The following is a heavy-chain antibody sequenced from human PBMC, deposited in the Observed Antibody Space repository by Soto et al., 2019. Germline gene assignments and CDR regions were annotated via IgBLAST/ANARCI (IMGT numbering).Heavy chain of an antibody. V-gene: IGHV3-30*18. CDR3: VKDGSSGWPYYYGMDV. CDR2: ISYDGRNK. CDR1: GFTFSSYG. D-gene: IGHD6-19*01. Sequence: GGSLRLSCAASGFTFSSYGMHWVRQAPGKGLEWVAVISYDGRNKYYADSVKGRFTISRDNSKNTLYLQMSSLRPEDTAVYYCVKDGSSGWPYYYGMDVWGQGATVTVSS. J-gene: IGHJ6*02.